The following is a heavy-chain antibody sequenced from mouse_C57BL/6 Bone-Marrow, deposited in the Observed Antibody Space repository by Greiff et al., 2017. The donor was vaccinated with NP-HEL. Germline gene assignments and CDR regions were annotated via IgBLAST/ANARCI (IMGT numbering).Heavy chain of an antibody. V-gene: IGHV1-64*01. D-gene: IGHD1-1*01. CDR3: ACITTVVPHGYLDV. Sequence: QVQLQQPGAELVKPGASVKLSCKASGYTFTSYWMHWVKQRPGQGLEWIGMIHPNSGSTNYNEKFKSKATLTVDKSSSTAYMQLSSLTSEDSAVYYWACITTVVPHGYLDVGGTGTTVTVSS. J-gene: IGHJ1*03. CDR1: GYTFTSYW. CDR2: IHPNSGST.